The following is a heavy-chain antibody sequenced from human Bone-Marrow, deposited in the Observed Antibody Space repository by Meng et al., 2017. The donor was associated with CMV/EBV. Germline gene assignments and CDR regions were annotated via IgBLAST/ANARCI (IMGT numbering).Heavy chain of an antibody. Sequence: GSLRLSCTVSGGSISSSSYYWGWIRQPPGKGLEWIGSIYYSGSTYYNPSLKSRVTISVDTSKNQFSLKLSSVTAADTAVYYCARDVWRAPPLSQDTPTFALYYHYYGLDVWGQGTTVTVSS. CDR3: ARDVWRAPPLSQDTPTFALYYHYYGLDV. J-gene: IGHJ6*02. CDR2: IYYSGST. V-gene: IGHV4-39*07. D-gene: IGHD3-16*01. CDR1: GGSISSSSYY.